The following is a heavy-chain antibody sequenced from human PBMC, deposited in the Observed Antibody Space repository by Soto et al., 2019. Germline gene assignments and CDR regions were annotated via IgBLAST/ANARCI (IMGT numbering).Heavy chain of an antibody. V-gene: IGHV3-23*01. CDR2: INGNGGNT. CDR1: GLTFSSNA. CDR3: AKLINSDSDY. Sequence: EVQLLESGGGLVQPGGSPRLSCAASGLTFSSNAMSWVRQAPGKGLEWVSSINGNGGNTNYAESVKGRFTISRDNSKSTLYLQMNSLRAEDTAVYYCAKLINSDSDYWGQGTLVTVSS. D-gene: IGHD4-4*01. J-gene: IGHJ4*02.